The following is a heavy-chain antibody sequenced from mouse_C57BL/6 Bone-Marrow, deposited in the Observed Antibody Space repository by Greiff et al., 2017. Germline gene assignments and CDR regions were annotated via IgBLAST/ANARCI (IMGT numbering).Heavy chain of an antibody. CDR1: GFNIKDYY. D-gene: IGHD1-1*01. CDR2: IDPEDGET. CDR3: AESTTVGAKGHAMDY. V-gene: IGHV14-2*01. Sequence: EVQLQQPGAELVKPGASVKLSCTASGFNIKDYYMHWVKQRTEQGLEWIGRIDPEDGETKYAPTFQGKATITADTSSNTADLQLSSLTSEDTAVYYGAESTTVGAKGHAMDYWGQGTSVTVSS. J-gene: IGHJ4*01.